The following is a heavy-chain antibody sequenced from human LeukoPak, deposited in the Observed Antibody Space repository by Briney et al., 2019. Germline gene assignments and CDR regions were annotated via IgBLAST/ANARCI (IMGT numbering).Heavy chain of an antibody. CDR2: INAGNDNT. Sequence: GASVKLSCNASGYTFTIYAMHWVRQAPGQSLEWMGWINAGNDNTKYSQKFHGRGTITRDTAASTAYMELSSLRSEDTAVYYCASHDSSGYYYPFDYWGQGTLVTVSS. CDR1: GYTFTIYA. J-gene: IGHJ4*02. CDR3: ASHDSSGYYYPFDY. V-gene: IGHV1-3*01. D-gene: IGHD3-22*01.